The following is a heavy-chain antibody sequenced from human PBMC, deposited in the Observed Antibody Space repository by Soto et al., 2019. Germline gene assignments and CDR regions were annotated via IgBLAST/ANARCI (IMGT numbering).Heavy chain of an antibody. J-gene: IGHJ5*02. CDR2: FYSSGSI. V-gene: IGHV4-31*03. CDR3: ARMYSSGSGWFHP. D-gene: IGHD6-19*01. CDR1: GYSITAGGYY. Sequence: SETLSLTCFVSGYSITAGGYYWSWIRHHPGKGLEWIGSFYSSGSIIYNPSLRSRVSISGDTSSNQSSMSLTSVTAADTARYYCARMYSSGSGWFHPWGQGTLVTVSS.